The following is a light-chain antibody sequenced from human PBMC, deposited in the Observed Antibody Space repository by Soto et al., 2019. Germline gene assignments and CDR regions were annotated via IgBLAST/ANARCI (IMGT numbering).Light chain of an antibody. Sequence: DIPMTQSPSSLSASVGDRVTITCRASQSITNYLNWYQHKPGKAPKLLVYAASSLQSGVPSRFSGSGSGTDCTLTISSLQPEDFATYFCQQSHNMPFTFGPGTKVDIK. CDR2: AAS. V-gene: IGKV1-39*01. CDR3: QQSHNMPFT. J-gene: IGKJ3*01. CDR1: QSITNY.